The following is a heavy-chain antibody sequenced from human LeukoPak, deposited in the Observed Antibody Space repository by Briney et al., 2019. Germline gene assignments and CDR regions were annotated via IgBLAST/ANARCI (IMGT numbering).Heavy chain of an antibody. CDR2: ISYDGSNK. V-gene: IGHV3-30-3*01. D-gene: IGHD3-9*01. Sequence: GGSLRFSCAASGFTFSSYAMHWVRQAPGKGLEWVAVISYDGSNKYYADSVKGRFTISRDNSKNTLYLQMNSLRAEDTAVYYCARGADDDILAYYLNWYFDLWGRGTLVTVSS. CDR1: GFTFSSYA. J-gene: IGHJ2*01. CDR3: ARGADDDILAYYLNWYFDL.